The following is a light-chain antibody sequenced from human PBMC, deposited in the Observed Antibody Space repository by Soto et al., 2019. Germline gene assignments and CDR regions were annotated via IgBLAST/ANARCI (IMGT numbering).Light chain of an antibody. V-gene: IGLV2-11*01. J-gene: IGLJ1*01. Sequence: QSVLTQPRSVSGSPGQSVTISCTGTSSDVGDYNYVSRYQQHPGKAPKVMIYDISKRPSGVPVRFSGSKSGNTASLTFFGFQAEDEADYYCCSYAGSFASYVFGTGTKVTVL. CDR2: DIS. CDR3: CSYAGSFASYV. CDR1: SSDVGDYNY.